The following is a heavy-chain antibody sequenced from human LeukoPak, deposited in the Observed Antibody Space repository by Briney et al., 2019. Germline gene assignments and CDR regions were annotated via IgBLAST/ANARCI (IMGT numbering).Heavy chain of an antibody. D-gene: IGHD2-2*01. CDR3: ARHGRYCSSTSCRGGGARWFDP. Sequence: ASVKVSCKASGYMFTSYGISWVRQAPGQGLEWMGWISGYNGNTNYAQKVQGRVTMTTDTSTSTAYMELRSLRSDDTAVYYCARHGRYCSSTSCRGGGARWFDPWGQGTLVTVSS. CDR2: ISGYNGNT. V-gene: IGHV1-18*01. CDR1: GYMFTSYG. J-gene: IGHJ5*02.